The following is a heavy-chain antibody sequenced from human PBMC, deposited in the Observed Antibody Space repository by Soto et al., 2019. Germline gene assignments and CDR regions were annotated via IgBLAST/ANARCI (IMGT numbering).Heavy chain of an antibody. CDR2: IYSGGIT. J-gene: IGHJ4*02. V-gene: IGHV3-66*01. Sequence: LRLSCVGSGFNVSTKYMSWVRQPPGKGLEWVSIIYSGGITYYADSVKGRFTISRDTSKNTLYLQMKSLRAEDTAVYYCARVTQFNIVDYWGQGTLVTVSS. CDR3: ARVTQFNIVDY. CDR1: GFNVSTKY. D-gene: IGHD3-16*02.